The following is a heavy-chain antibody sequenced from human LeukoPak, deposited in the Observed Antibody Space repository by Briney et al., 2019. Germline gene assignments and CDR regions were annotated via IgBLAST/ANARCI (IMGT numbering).Heavy chain of an antibody. CDR3: ARGGAVGTTTVAFDI. Sequence: GGSLRLSCAASGFTFSNYVIHWVRQAPGKGLEWVAVISYDGSKKYYADSVKGRFTISRDNSKNTLYLQMNSLRAEDTAVYYCARGGAVGTTTVAFDIWGQGTMVAVSS. CDR1: GFTFSNYV. J-gene: IGHJ3*02. CDR2: ISYDGSKK. D-gene: IGHD1-26*01. V-gene: IGHV3-30-3*01.